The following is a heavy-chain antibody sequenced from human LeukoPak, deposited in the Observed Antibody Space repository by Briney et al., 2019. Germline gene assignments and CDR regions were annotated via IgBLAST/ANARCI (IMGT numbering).Heavy chain of an antibody. CDR1: GGSISSSSYY. J-gene: IGHJ4*02. CDR3: ARDAGGLGRRGLDY. CDR2: IYYSGST. D-gene: IGHD3-10*01. Sequence: SETLSLTCTVSGGSISSSSYYWGWIRQPPGKGLEWIGSIYYSGSTYYNPSLKSRVTISVDTSKNQFSLKLNSVTAADTAVYYCARDAGGLGRRGLDYWGQGTLVTVSS. V-gene: IGHV4-39*07.